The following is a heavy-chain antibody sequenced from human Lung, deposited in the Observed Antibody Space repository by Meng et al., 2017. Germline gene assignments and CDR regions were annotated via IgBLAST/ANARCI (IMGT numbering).Heavy chain of an antibody. CDR2: SNHGGST. V-gene: IGHV4-34*01. Sequence: QALLQHWGAGLLRPSENLSLPCAGYRGSISGPNWSRIRQSPAKGLELIGKSNHGGSTNYNPSLESRVTISVDTPKNQFSLRLTAMTVADTAVYYCARERHSTIIRGVIDFGGQGALVTVSS. D-gene: IGHD3-10*01. CDR1: RGSISGPN. J-gene: IGHJ4*02. CDR3: ARERHSTIIRGVIDF.